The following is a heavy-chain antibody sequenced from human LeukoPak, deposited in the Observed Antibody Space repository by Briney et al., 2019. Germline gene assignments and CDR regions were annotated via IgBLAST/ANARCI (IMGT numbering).Heavy chain of an antibody. V-gene: IGHV3-21*01. Sequence: GGSLRLSCAASGFTFSSYSINWVRQAPGKGLESVSSISSSSRYINYADSVKGRFTISRDNAKNSLYLQMNSLRAEDTAVYYCARDKYSSSSGGFDYWGQGTLVTVSS. CDR3: ARDKYSSSSGGFDY. CDR2: ISSSSRYI. J-gene: IGHJ4*02. D-gene: IGHD6-6*01. CDR1: GFTFSSYS.